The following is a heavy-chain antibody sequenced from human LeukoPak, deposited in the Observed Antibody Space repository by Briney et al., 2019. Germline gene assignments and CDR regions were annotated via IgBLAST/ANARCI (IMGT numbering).Heavy chain of an antibody. D-gene: IGHD3-22*01. CDR2: MYYNRDT. Sequence: SETLSLTCVVSGYSINNGYYWGWIRQTPGKGREWIGSMYYNRDTYYNPSLSSRVIMSIDTSKNVFSLKLNSVTAADTAVYYCAKTVYYYDSSAYFDAFDIGAQGKMVAVSS. CDR1: GYSINNGYY. J-gene: IGHJ3*02. CDR3: AKTVYYYDSSAYFDAFDI. V-gene: IGHV4-38-2*01.